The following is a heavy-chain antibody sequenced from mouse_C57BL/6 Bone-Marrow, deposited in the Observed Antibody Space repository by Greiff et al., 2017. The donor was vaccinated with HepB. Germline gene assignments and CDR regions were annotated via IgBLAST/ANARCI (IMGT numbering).Heavy chain of an antibody. D-gene: IGHD2-4*01. CDR2: IDPENGDT. V-gene: IGHV14-4*01. CDR1: GFNIKDDY. CDR3: TSIYYDYDGFAY. J-gene: IGHJ3*01. Sequence: VQLQQSGAELVRPGASVKLSCTASGFNIKDDYMHWVKQRPEQGLEWIGWIDPENGDTEYASKFQGKATIPADTSSNTAYLQLSSLTSEDTAVYYCTSIYYDYDGFAYWGQGTLVTVSA.